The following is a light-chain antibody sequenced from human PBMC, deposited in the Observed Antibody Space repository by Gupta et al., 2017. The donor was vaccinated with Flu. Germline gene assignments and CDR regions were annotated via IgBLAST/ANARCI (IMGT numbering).Light chain of an antibody. CDR3: CSFGSTRA. V-gene: IGLV2-14*01. CDR2: EVS. Sequence: QSALTQPASVSGSPGQSITISCTGTSSDVGRYNYVSWYQHHPGKAPKLVIFEVSNRPSGVSNRFSGSKSANTASLTISGLQPEDEADYYCCSFGSTRAFGVGTKLTVL. J-gene: IGLJ2*01. CDR1: SSDVGRYNY.